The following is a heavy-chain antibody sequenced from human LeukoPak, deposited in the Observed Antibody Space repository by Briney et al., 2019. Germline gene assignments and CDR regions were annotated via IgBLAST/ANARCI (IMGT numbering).Heavy chain of an antibody. J-gene: IGHJ5*02. CDR1: GYTFTGYY. Sequence: GASVKVSCKASGYTFTGYYMHWVRQAPGQGLEWMGWINPNSGGTNYAQKFQGRVTMTRDTSISTAYMELSRLRSDDTAVYYCARGPPLLRYLDWFAPEFDPWGQGTLVTVSS. V-gene: IGHV1-2*02. CDR2: INPNSGGT. CDR3: ARGPPLLRYLDWFAPEFDP. D-gene: IGHD3-9*01.